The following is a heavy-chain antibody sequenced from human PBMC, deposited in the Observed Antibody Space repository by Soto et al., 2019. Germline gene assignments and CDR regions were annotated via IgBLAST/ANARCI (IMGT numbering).Heavy chain of an antibody. D-gene: IGHD3-3*01. V-gene: IGHV4-39*01. Sequence: QLQLQESGPGLVKPSETLSLTCTVSGGSISSSSYYWGWIRQPPGKGLEWIGSIYYSGSTYYNPSLKSRVTISVDTSKNQFSQKLSSVTAADTAVYYCARGNTIFGVVTPYNWFDPWGQGTLVTVSS. J-gene: IGHJ5*02. CDR2: IYYSGST. CDR3: ARGNTIFGVVTPYNWFDP. CDR1: GGSISSSSYY.